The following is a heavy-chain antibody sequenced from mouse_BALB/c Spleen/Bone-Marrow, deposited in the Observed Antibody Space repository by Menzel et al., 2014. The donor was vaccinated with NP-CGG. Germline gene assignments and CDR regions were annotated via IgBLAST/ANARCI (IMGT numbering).Heavy chain of an antibody. D-gene: IGHD2-2*01. Sequence: VQLQESGPGLVQPSQSLSITCTVSGFSLTSDGVHWVRQSPRKGLEWLGVIWSGVSTDYNAAFISRLSISKYNSRSQVFFKMSSLQTNDTAIYYCARNGYYYSMDYWGQGTSVTVSS. CDR1: GFSLTSDG. J-gene: IGHJ4*01. V-gene: IGHV2-2*02. CDR2: IWSGVST. CDR3: ARNGYYYSMDY.